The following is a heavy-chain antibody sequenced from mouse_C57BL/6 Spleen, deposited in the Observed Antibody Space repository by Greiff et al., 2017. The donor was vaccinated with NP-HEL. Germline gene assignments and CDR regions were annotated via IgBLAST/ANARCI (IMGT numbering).Heavy chain of an antibody. V-gene: IGHV1-53*01. Sequence: VQLQQSGTELVKPGASVKLSCKASGYTFTSYWMHWVKQRPGQGLEWIGNINPSNGGTNYNEKFKRKATLTVDKSSSTAYMQLSSLTSEDSAVYYCAREGGYYVGLAYWGQGTLVTVSA. CDR2: INPSNGGT. J-gene: IGHJ3*01. CDR3: AREGGYYVGLAY. D-gene: IGHD2-3*01. CDR1: GYTFTSYW.